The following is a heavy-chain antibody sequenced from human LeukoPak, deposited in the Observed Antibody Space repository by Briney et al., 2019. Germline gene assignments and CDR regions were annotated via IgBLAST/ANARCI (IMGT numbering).Heavy chain of an antibody. D-gene: IGHD1-14*01. CDR2: INPSGGST. Sequence: GASVKVSCKASGYTFTSYYMHWVRQAPGQGLEWMGIINPSGGSTSYAQKFQGRVTMTRDMSTSTVYMELSSLRSEDTAVYYCAGALPGGGAFDIWGQGTMVTVSS. CDR3: AGALPGGGAFDI. J-gene: IGHJ3*02. CDR1: GYTFTSYY. V-gene: IGHV1-46*01.